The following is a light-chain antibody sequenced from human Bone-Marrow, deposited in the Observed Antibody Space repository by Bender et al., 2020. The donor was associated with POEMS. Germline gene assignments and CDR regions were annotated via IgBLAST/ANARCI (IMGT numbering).Light chain of an antibody. J-gene: IGLJ2*01. Sequence: QAGLTQPPSVSKGLRQTATLTCTGNSNNVGNQGAAWLQQHQGHPPKLLSYRNNNRPSGISERFSASRSGDTASLTITGLQPEDEADYYCSSYTSDSIKGLFGGGTKLTVL. CDR1: SNNVGNQG. CDR3: SSYTSDSIKGL. CDR2: RNN. V-gene: IGLV10-54*04.